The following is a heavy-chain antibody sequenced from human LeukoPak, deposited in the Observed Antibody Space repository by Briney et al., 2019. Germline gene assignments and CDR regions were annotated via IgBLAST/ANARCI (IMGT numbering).Heavy chain of an antibody. Sequence: ASVKVSCKASGYTFTGYYMHWVRQAPGQGLEWMGWINPNSGGTNYAQKFQGRVTMTRDTSISTAYMELSRLRSDDTAVYYCAGDTYDFWSGYYLWGQGTLVTVSS. J-gene: IGHJ4*02. D-gene: IGHD3-3*01. V-gene: IGHV1-2*02. CDR3: AGDTYDFWSGYYL. CDR1: GYTFTGYY. CDR2: INPNSGGT.